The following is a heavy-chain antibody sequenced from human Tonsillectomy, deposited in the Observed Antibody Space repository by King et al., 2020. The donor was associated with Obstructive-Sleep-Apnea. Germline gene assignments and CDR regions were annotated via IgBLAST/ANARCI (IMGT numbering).Heavy chain of an antibody. CDR2: INHSGST. CDR1: GGSFSGYY. CDR3: ARGRGVAAAGTRYFQH. V-gene: IGHV4-34*01. Sequence: VQLQQWGAGLLKPSETLSLTCAVYGGSFSGYYWSWIRQPPGKGLEWIGEINHSGSTNYNPSLKSRVTISVDTSQNQFSLKLSAVTAADTAVYYCARGRGVAAAGTRYFQHWGQGTLVTVSS. J-gene: IGHJ1*01. D-gene: IGHD6-13*01.